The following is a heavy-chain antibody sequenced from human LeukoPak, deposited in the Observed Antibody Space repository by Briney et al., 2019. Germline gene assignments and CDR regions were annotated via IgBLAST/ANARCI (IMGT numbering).Heavy chain of an antibody. V-gene: IGHV3-11*01. CDR3: ARSGYCSGGSCYPRPRNYYYGMDV. CDR2: ISSSGSTI. J-gene: IGHJ6*02. D-gene: IGHD2-15*01. Sequence: GGSLRLSCVASGFTFSDYYMSWIRQAPGKGLEWVSYISSSGSTIYYADSVKGRFTISRDNAKNSLYLQMNSLRAEDTAVYYCARSGYCSGGSCYPRPRNYYYGMDVWGQGTTVTVSS. CDR1: GFTFSDYY.